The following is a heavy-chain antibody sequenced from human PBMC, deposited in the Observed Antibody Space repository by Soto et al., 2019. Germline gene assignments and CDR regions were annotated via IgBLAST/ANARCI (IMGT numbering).Heavy chain of an antibody. D-gene: IGHD1-7*01. CDR1: GFTFSSYD. CDR3: VRRVSGNYDY. Sequence: EVQLAESGGGKVQPGGSLRLSCVASGFTFSSYDMHWVRQAPGKGLEYVSSISSNGGTTYYGNSVKGRFTISRDNSKNTLYLQMGSLRAEDIAVYYCVRRVSGNYDYWGQGTLVTVSS. J-gene: IGHJ4*02. CDR2: ISSNGGTT. V-gene: IGHV3-64*01.